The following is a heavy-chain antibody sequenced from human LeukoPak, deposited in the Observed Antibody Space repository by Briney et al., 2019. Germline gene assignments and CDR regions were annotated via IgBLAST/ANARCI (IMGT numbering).Heavy chain of an antibody. D-gene: IGHD5-18*01. Sequence: SETLSLTCAVYGGSFSGYYWSWIRQPPGKGLEWIGEINHSGSTNYNPSLKSRVTISVDTSKNQFSLKLSSVTAPDTAVYYCARVGIQLWRRNYFDYWGQGTLVTVSS. CDR3: ARVGIQLWRRNYFDY. J-gene: IGHJ4*02. CDR1: GGSFSGYY. V-gene: IGHV4-34*01. CDR2: INHSGST.